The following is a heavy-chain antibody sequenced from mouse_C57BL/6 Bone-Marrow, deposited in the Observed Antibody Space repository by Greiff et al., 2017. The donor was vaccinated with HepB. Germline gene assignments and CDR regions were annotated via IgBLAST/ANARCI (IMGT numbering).Heavy chain of an antibody. J-gene: IGHJ3*01. V-gene: IGHV1-59*01. CDR3: ARNTDYGWFAY. CDR1: GYTFTSYW. Sequence: VQLQQPGAELVRPGTSVKLSCKASGYTFTSYWMHWVKQRPGQGLEWIGVIDPSDSYTNYNQKFKGKATLTVDTSSSTAYMQLSSLTSGDSAVYYCARNTDYGWFAYWGQGTLVTVSA. CDR2: IDPSDSYT. D-gene: IGHD2-4*01.